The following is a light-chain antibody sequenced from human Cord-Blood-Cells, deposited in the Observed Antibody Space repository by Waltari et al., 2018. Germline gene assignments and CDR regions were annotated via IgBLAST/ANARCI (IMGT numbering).Light chain of an antibody. CDR2: GAS. Sequence: EIVMTQSPATLSVSPGERATLSCSASQRVSSNLAWDQQKPGQAPRLLIYGASTRATGIPARFSGSGSGTEFTLTISSLQSEDFAVYYCQQYNNWPPLTFGGGTKVEIK. CDR1: QRVSSN. V-gene: IGKV3-15*01. CDR3: QQYNNWPPLT. J-gene: IGKJ4*01.